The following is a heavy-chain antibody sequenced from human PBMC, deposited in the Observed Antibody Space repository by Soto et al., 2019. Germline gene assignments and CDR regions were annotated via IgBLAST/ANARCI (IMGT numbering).Heavy chain of an antibody. J-gene: IGHJ4*02. CDR1: GLPVSSNY. Sequence: GGSLRLSCASSGLPVSSNYMSWVRQAPGKGLEWVSVIYSGGSTYYADSVKGRFTISRDNSKNTLYLQMNSLRAEDTAVYYCAREGDCSGGSCRYFDYWGQGTLVTVSS. CDR2: IYSGGST. V-gene: IGHV3-66*01. CDR3: AREGDCSGGSCRYFDY. D-gene: IGHD2-15*01.